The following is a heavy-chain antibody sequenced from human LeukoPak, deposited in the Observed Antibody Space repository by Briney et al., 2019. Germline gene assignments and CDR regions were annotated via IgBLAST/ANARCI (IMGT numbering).Heavy chain of an antibody. CDR1: GFTFSSYW. Sequence: GGSLRLSCAASGFTFSSYWMHWVRQAPGKGLVWVSRINSDESSTSYADSMKGRFTISRDNAKNTLYLQMNSLRAEDTAVYYCARVPKYFNWFDPWGQGTLVTVSS. D-gene: IGHD2/OR15-2a*01. J-gene: IGHJ5*02. CDR3: ARVPKYFNWFDP. CDR2: INSDESST. V-gene: IGHV3-74*01.